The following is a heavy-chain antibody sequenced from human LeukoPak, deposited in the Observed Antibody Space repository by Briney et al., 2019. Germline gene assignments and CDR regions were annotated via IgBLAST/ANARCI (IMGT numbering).Heavy chain of an antibody. CDR3: TTDFTMVRGRMGY. Sequence: KPGGSLRLSCAASGFTFSNAWMSWVRQAPGKGLEWVGRIKSKTDGGTTDYAAPVKGRFTISRDDSKNTLYLQMNSLKTEDTAVYYCTTDFTMVRGRMGYRGQGTLVTVSS. D-gene: IGHD3-10*01. J-gene: IGHJ4*02. V-gene: IGHV3-15*01. CDR2: IKSKTDGGTT. CDR1: GFTFSNAW.